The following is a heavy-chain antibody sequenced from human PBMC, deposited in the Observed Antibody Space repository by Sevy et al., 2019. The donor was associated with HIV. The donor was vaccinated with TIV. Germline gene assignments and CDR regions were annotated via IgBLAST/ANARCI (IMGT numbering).Heavy chain of an antibody. J-gene: IGHJ4*02. Sequence: GGSLRLSCAASGFTFHTYWMQWVRQASGKGLEWVDNIRQDGNEIYYAHSVKGRFTIARDNAMQSLYLEMNNLRVEDSGIYYCSGRYFDVWGQGPLFTASS. CDR2: IRQDGNEI. D-gene: IGHD3-16*02. CDR1: GFTFHTYW. V-gene: IGHV3-7*01. CDR3: SGRYFDV.